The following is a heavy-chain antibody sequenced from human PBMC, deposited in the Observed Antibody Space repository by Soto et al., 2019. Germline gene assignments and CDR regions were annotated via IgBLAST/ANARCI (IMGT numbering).Heavy chain of an antibody. CDR3: ARDGQYSSAWSNVGTFLEL. V-gene: IGHV1-2*02. CDR2: ISPNRGDS. J-gene: IGHJ4*02. D-gene: IGHD6-19*01. Sequence: GASVKVSCKASGYTFTDYRVHWVRQAPGQGLEWMGWISPNRGDSSSAQRFQARVTMTRDTSINTAYMELRSLRSDDTAVYYCARDGQYSSAWSNVGTFLELWGQGTAVTVAS. CDR1: GYTFTDYR.